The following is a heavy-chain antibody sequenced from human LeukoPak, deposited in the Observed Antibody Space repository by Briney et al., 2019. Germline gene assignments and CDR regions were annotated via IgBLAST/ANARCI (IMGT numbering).Heavy chain of an antibody. CDR1: GGASSGYY. CDR3: ARGLVSEHRGQDLENFFDH. CDR2: FDSSGNT. D-gene: IGHD3-3*01. V-gene: IGHV4-4*07. J-gene: IGHJ4*02. Sequence: SETLSLTCTVSGGASSGYYWSWIRQPAGKRLEWIGRFDSSGNTRYNPSLESRVTMSLDTSKSQLSLRLNSVTAADTAVYYCARGLVSEHRGQDLENFFDHWGQGILVTVSS.